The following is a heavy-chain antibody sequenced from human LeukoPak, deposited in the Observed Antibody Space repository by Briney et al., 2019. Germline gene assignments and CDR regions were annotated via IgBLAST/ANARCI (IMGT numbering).Heavy chain of an antibody. Sequence: ASVKVSCKASGGTISSYAISWVRQAPGQGLEWMGRIIPIFGIANYAQKFQGRVTITADKSTSTAYMELSSLRSEDTAVYYCASVPIQLWLPAGYWGQGTLVTVSS. CDR1: GGTISSYA. V-gene: IGHV1-69*04. CDR3: ASVPIQLWLPAGY. CDR2: IIPIFGIA. D-gene: IGHD5-18*01. J-gene: IGHJ4*02.